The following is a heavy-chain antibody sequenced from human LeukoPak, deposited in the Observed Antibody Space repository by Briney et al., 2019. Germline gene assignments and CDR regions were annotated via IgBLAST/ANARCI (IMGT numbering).Heavy chain of an antibody. CDR2: IYYSETT. CDR3: ARHGGYSSPYLH. J-gene: IGHJ1*01. Sequence: PSETLSLTCTVSGGSISNYYWSRIRQPPGKGLECMGYIYYSETTNYNPSLKSRVTISVDTSKNQFSLKLSSVTAADTAVYYCARHGGYSSPYLHWGQGTLVTVSS. V-gene: IGHV4-59*08. CDR1: GGSISNYY. D-gene: IGHD6-13*01.